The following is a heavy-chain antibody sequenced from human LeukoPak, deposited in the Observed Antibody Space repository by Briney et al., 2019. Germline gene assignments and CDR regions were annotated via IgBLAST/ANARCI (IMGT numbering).Heavy chain of an antibody. V-gene: IGHV1-46*01. Sequence: GASVKVSCKASGYTFTSYYMHWMRQAPGQGLEWMGIINPSGGSTSYAQKFQGRVTMTRDTSTSTVYMELSSLRSEDTAVYYCARAQGASYYYDSSGEFDYWGQGTLVTVSS. CDR1: GYTFTSYY. D-gene: IGHD3-22*01. J-gene: IGHJ4*02. CDR2: INPSGGST. CDR3: ARAQGASYYYDSSGEFDY.